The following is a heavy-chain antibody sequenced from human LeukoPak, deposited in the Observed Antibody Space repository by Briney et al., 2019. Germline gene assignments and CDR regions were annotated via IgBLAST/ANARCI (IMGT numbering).Heavy chain of an antibody. D-gene: IGHD6-13*01. CDR3: ARDGRGYASSWYFDL. V-gene: IGHV4-4*07. CDR1: GGSISSNY. J-gene: IGHJ4*02. Sequence: SETLSLTCTVSGGSISSNYWSWIRQPAGKGLEWIGRIYTSGSTNYSPSLKSRVTLSVATSRNQFSLRLSSVTAADTAVYYCARDGRGYASSWYFDLWGQGTLVTVSS. CDR2: IYTSGST.